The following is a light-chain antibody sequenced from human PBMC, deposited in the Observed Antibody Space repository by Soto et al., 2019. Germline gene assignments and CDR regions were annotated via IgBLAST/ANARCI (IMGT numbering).Light chain of an antibody. V-gene: IGLV2-14*03. CDR3: ASHTTSNTRV. Sequence: QSVLTQPASVSGTPGQSIAISCTGTSSDVGAYDYVSWYQQHPDKAPKLIIYEVSHRPAGVSNRFSASKYVNTATLTISGLQTEDEAAYYCASHTTSNTRVFVTGTKVTVL. J-gene: IGLJ1*01. CDR1: SSDVGAYDY. CDR2: EVS.